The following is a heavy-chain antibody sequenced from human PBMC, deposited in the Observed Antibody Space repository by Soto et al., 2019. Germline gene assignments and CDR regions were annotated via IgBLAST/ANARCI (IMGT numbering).Heavy chain of an antibody. V-gene: IGHV2-5*02. Sequence: GSGPTLVNPTQTLTLTCTFSGFSLSTSGVGVGWIRQPPGKALEWLALIYWDDDKRYSPSLRSRLTITKDNSKNQVVLTMTNMDPVDTATYYCAHSFQIYNDFWSGYSNFDYWGQGTRVTVSS. D-gene: IGHD3-3*01. CDR1: GFSLSTSGVG. CDR2: IYWDDDK. CDR3: AHSFQIYNDFWSGYSNFDY. J-gene: IGHJ4*02.